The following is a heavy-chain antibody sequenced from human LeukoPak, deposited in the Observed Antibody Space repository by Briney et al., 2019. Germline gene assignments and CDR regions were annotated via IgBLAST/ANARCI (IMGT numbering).Heavy chain of an antibody. CDR3: ARGICSGGSCYLGDAFDI. V-gene: IGHV1-18*01. Sequence: GASVKVSCKASGYTFTSYGISWVGQAPGQGLEWMGWISAYSGNTNYAQKLQGRVTMTTDTSTSTAYMELRSLRSDDTAVYYCARGICSGGSCYLGDAFDIWGQGTMVTVSS. J-gene: IGHJ3*02. CDR1: GYTFTSYG. CDR2: ISAYSGNT. D-gene: IGHD2-15*01.